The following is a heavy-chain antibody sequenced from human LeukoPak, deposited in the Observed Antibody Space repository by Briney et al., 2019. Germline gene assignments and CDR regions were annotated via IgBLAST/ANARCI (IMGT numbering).Heavy chain of an antibody. D-gene: IGHD3-22*01. CDR1: GGSISSGDYY. Sequence: PSETLSLTCTVSGGSISSGDYYWSWIRQPPGKGLEWIGYIYYSGSTYYNPSLKSRVTISVDTSKNQFSLKLSSVTAADTAVYYCARVSYYYDSSGWSYYFDYWGQGTLVTVSS. CDR2: IYYSGST. V-gene: IGHV4-30-4*01. J-gene: IGHJ4*02. CDR3: ARVSYYYDSSGWSYYFDY.